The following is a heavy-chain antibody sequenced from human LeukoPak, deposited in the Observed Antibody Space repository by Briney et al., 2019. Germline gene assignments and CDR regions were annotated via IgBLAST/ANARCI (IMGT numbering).Heavy chain of an antibody. Sequence: SETLSLTCTVSGGSISSYYWSWIRQPPGKGLEWIGRIYTSGSTNYNPSLKSRVTISVDTSKNQFSLKLSSVTAADTAVYYCASRYCSGGSCFLFYWGQGTLVTVSS. CDR3: ASRYCSGGSCFLFY. V-gene: IGHV4-4*08. D-gene: IGHD2-15*01. CDR1: GGSISSYY. CDR2: IYTSGST. J-gene: IGHJ4*02.